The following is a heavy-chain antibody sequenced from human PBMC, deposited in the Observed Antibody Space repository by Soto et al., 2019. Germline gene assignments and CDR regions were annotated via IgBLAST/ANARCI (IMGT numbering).Heavy chain of an antibody. V-gene: IGHV1-69*13. CDR3: ATFAKGDCGGDCYVDY. CDR2: IIPIFGTA. Sequence: ASVKVSCKASGGTFSSYAISWVRQAPGQGLEWMGGIIPIFGTANYAQKFQGRVTITADESTSTAYMELSSLRSEDTAVYYCATFAKGDCGGDCYVDYWGQGTLVTVSS. J-gene: IGHJ4*02. CDR1: GGTFSSYA. D-gene: IGHD2-21*02.